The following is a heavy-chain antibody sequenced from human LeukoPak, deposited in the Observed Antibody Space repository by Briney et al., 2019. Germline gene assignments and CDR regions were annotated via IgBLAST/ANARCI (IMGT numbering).Heavy chain of an antibody. CDR1: GFTVSSNY. D-gene: IGHD3-22*01. CDR3: AKGGNYYDTGGYYHVKALFDY. CDR2: IHSGGST. J-gene: IGHJ4*02. Sequence: GGSLRLSCAASGFTVSSNYMSWVRQAPGKGLEWVAVIHSGGSTCYADSVKGRFSISRDNSKNTLYLQMDSLRAEDTAVYYCAKGGNYYDTGGYYHVKALFDYWGQGALVTVSS. V-gene: IGHV3-53*05.